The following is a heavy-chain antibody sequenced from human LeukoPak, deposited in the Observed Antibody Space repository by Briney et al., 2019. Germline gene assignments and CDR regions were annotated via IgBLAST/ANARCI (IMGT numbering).Heavy chain of an antibody. D-gene: IGHD3-3*01. V-gene: IGHV4-34*01. CDR1: GGSFSGYY. CDR2: INHSGST. CDR3: ARETRPDTMFVVVHGFDY. Sequence: SGSLSLACAVYGGSFSGYYWSWIRQPPGKGLEWIGEINHSGSTNYNPSLKSRVTISVDTSKNQFSLKLSSVTAASMAVYYCARETRPDTMFVVVHGFDYWDQGTLVTVSS. J-gene: IGHJ4*02.